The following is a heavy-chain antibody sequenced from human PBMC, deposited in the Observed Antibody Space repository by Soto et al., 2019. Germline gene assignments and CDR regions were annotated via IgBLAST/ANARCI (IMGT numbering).Heavy chain of an antibody. CDR2: INSDGSAI. J-gene: IGHJ4*02. V-gene: IGHV3-74*01. CDR1: GLSLNSYR. D-gene: IGHD6-19*01. Sequence: LGVSWGASGLSLNSYRMHWIRQAPGKGLVWVSRINSDGSAINYADSVKGRFTVSRDNAKNTLYLQMNSLRAEDTAVYYCVRAWAGYWAPGTLVT. CDR3: VRAWAGY.